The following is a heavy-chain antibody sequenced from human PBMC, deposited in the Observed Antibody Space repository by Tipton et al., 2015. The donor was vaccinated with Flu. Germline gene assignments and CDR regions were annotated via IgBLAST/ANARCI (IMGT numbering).Heavy chain of an antibody. Sequence: CEASGFTFSSYAMHWVRQAPGKGLEWVAVISYDGSNKYYADSVKGRFTISRDNSKNTLYLQMNSLRAEDTAVYYCARRSSYGCFDYWGQGTLVTVSS. CDR3: ARRSSYGCFDY. D-gene: IGHD5-18*01. CDR1: GFTFSSYA. V-gene: IGHV3-30-3*01. CDR2: ISYDGSNK. J-gene: IGHJ4*02.